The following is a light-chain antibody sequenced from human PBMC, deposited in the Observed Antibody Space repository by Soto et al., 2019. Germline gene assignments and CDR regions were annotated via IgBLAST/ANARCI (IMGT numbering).Light chain of an antibody. CDR2: KIS. J-gene: IGKJ1*01. CDR1: QSLVYSYGNTY. V-gene: IGKV2-24*01. Sequence: IVMPQTPLSSPVTLGQPASISCRSSQSLVYSYGNTYLSWLQQRPGQPPRLLIYKISNRLSGVPDRFSGRGAGTDFTLNIRRVEAEDVGLYYCMQAAQFPWTFGQGTRVDSK. CDR3: MQAAQFPWT.